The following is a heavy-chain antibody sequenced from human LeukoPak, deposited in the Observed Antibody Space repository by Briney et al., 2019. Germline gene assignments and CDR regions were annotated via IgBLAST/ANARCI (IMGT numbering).Heavy chain of an antibody. J-gene: IGHJ4*02. Sequence: GGSLRLSCAASGFNFHVFDMTWVRQAPGKGLEWLSTVIASGSYTYYAASVKGRFTISRDDSKNTLYLQMNSLRAEDTAVYYCASTIYYYDSSGYYYDSPRSVYFDYWGQGTLVTVSS. CDR3: ASTIYYYDSSGYYYDSPRSVYFDY. CDR1: GFNFHVFD. V-gene: IGHV3-23*01. D-gene: IGHD3-22*01. CDR2: VIASGSYT.